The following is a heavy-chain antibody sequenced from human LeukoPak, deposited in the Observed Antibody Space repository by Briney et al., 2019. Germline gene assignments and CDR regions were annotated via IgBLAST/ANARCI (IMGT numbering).Heavy chain of an antibody. CDR3: ARARGIAVAGRGLGY. CDR2: IIPIFGTA. CDR1: GGTFSSYA. D-gene: IGHD6-19*01. Sequence: ASVKVSCKASGGTFSSYAINWVRQAPGQGLEWMERIIPIFGTANYAQKFQGRVTITTDESTSTAYMELSSLRSEDTAVYYCARARGIAVAGRGLGYWGQGTLVTVSS. V-gene: IGHV1-69*05. J-gene: IGHJ4*02.